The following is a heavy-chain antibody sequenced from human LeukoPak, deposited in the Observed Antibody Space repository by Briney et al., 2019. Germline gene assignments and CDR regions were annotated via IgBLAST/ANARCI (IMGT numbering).Heavy chain of an antibody. CDR3: TTIRKGY. Sequence: SRRLSCAAAGFTLSNAWMSWVRQAAGKGLEWVGRIKSKTDGGTTDYAAPVKGRYTISRDDSKNTLYLQMNSLKTEDTAVYYCTTIRKGYWGQGTLVTVSS. CDR1: GFTLSNAW. CDR2: IKSKTDGGTT. D-gene: IGHD3-3*02. V-gene: IGHV3-15*01. J-gene: IGHJ4*02.